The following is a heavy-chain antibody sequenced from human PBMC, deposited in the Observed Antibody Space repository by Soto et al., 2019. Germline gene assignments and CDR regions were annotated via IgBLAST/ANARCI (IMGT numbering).Heavy chain of an antibody. Sequence: GASVKVSCKASGGTFSSYAISWVRQAPGQGLEWMGGIIPIFGTANYAQKFQGRVTITADESTSTAYMELSSLRSEDTAVYYCARVMVRVFQPIAAAGSWYYYGMDVWGQGTTVTVSS. CDR1: GGTFSSYA. CDR3: ARVMVRVFQPIAAAGSWYYYGMDV. CDR2: IIPIFGTA. V-gene: IGHV1-69*13. D-gene: IGHD6-13*01. J-gene: IGHJ6*02.